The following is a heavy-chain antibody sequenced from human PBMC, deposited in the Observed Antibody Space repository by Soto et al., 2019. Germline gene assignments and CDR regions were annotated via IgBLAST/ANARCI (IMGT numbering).Heavy chain of an antibody. Sequence: EVQLVESGGGLVQPGGSLRLSCAASGFTFSSSWMHWVRQAPGKGLVWVSRITSDGSSTIYADSVKGRFTISRDNATNPLYLQMNSLRVEDTAVYYCARPRYCSGGSRSNSFDPWGQGTLVTVSS. CDR2: ITSDGSST. V-gene: IGHV3-74*01. J-gene: IGHJ5*02. D-gene: IGHD2-15*01. CDR1: GFTFSSSW. CDR3: ARPRYCSGGSRSNSFDP.